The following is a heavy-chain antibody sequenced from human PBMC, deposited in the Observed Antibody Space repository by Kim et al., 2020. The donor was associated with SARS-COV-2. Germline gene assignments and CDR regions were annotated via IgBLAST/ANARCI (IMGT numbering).Heavy chain of an antibody. CDR3: SRARGYYYGSGGNY. Sequence: YADSAKGRSTISRDNPRNTLDLQMDGLRAEDTAVYYCSRARGYYYGSGGNYWGQGTLVTVSP. J-gene: IGHJ4*02. V-gene: IGHV3-23*01. D-gene: IGHD3-10*01.